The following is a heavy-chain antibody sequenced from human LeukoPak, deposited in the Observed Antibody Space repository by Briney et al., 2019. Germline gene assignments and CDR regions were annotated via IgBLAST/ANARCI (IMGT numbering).Heavy chain of an antibody. D-gene: IGHD6-19*01. J-gene: IGHJ4*02. Sequence: SETLSLTCTVSGGSISSSSYYWGWIRQPPGKGLEWIGSIYYSGSTYYNPSLKSRVTISVDTSTNQFSLKLSSVTAADTAVYYCARGDSSGSSYYFDYWGQGTLSPSPQ. CDR2: IYYSGST. V-gene: IGHV4-39*07. CDR1: GGSISSSSYY. CDR3: ARGDSSGSSYYFDY.